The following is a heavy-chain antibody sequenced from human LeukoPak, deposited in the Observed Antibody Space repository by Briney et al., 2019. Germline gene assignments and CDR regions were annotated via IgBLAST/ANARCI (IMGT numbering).Heavy chain of an antibody. Sequence: ASAKVSCKASGYTSSTHYIHWVRQAPGEGLEWVGLIHPGVGSTNYAQKFRGRVTMTTDTATTTVHMELTSLKSEDTAVYYCARDRPHNWFDPRGQGTLVTVSP. CDR2: IHPGVGST. CDR3: ARDRPHNWFDP. V-gene: IGHV1-46*01. CDR1: GYTSSTHY. J-gene: IGHJ5*02.